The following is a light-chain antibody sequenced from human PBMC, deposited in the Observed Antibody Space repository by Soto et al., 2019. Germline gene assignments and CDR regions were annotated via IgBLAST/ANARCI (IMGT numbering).Light chain of an antibody. J-gene: IGKJ1*01. CDR1: QSVSID. Sequence: EIVLTQSPATLSLSPVERATLSCRASQSVSIDLAWYQQKPGQAPRLLIYDASNRATGIPDRFSGSGSGTDFSLTISRLEPEDFVVYYCQQYGSSPWTFGQGTKV. V-gene: IGKV3-20*01. CDR2: DAS. CDR3: QQYGSSPWT.